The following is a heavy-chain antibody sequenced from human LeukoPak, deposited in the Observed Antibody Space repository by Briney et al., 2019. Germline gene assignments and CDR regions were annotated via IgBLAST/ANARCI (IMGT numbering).Heavy chain of an antibody. CDR2: ISDIGSI. CDR1: GGSISSYY. J-gene: IGHJ4*02. V-gene: IGHV4-59*08. D-gene: IGHD2/OR15-2a*01. Sequence: PSETLSLTCTVSGGSISSYYWSWIRQPPGKGLEWIAYISDIGSINYNPSLKSRVTISLDTSKNQLSLKLRSVTAADTAVYYCAGHHPRNTVDFWGRGTLVTVSS. CDR3: AGHHPRNTVDF.